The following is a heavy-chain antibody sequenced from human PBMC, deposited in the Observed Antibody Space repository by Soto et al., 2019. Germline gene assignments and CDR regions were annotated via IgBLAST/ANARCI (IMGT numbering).Heavy chain of an antibody. CDR2: ISGSGGST. V-gene: IGHV3-23*01. CDR3: AKEVSLGSTVDLGY. J-gene: IGHJ4*02. Sequence: GGSLRLSCAASGFTFTIFAMSWVRQSPGKGLGWVSTISGSGGSTYYADAVKGRFTISRDNSMGTLYLQMKSLRVEDTAIYYCAKEVSLGSTVDLGYWGQGTLVTVSS. D-gene: IGHD7-27*01. CDR1: GFTFTIFA.